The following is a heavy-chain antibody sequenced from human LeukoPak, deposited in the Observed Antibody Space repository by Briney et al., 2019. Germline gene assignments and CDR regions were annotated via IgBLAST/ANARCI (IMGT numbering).Heavy chain of an antibody. V-gene: IGHV4-34*01. Sequence: SETLSLTCAVYSGSFSGYYWSWIRQPPGKGLEWIGEINHSGSTNYNPSLKSRVTISVDTSKNQFSLKLSSVTAADTAVYYCARGLRGYYYMDVWGKGTTVTVSS. D-gene: IGHD3-16*01. CDR3: ARGLRGYYYMDV. CDR2: INHSGST. CDR1: SGSFSGYY. J-gene: IGHJ6*03.